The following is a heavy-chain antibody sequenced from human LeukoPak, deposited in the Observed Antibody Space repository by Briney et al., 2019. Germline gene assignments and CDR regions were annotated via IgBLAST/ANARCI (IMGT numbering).Heavy chain of an antibody. CDR3: ARARDDYVWGSYRPPPPHYFDY. J-gene: IGHJ4*02. D-gene: IGHD3-16*02. Sequence: SETLSLTCAVYGGSFSGYYWSWIRQPPGKGLEWIGEINHSGSTNYNPSLKSRVTISVDTSKNQFSRKLSSVTAADTAVYYCARARDDYVWGSYRPPPPHYFDYWGQGTLVTVSS. V-gene: IGHV4-34*01. CDR2: INHSGST. CDR1: GGSFSGYY.